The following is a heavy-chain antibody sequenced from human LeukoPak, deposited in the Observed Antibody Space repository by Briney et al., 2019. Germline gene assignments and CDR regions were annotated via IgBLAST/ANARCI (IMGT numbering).Heavy chain of an antibody. V-gene: IGHV3-64*01. CDR3: ARGGGSVWVVRRYYYGMDV. D-gene: IGHD6-19*01. CDR2: ISSSGVNT. Sequence: GGSLRLSCAASGFTFSSYSMHWVRRAPGKGLEYISAISSSGVNTYYANSVKGRFTISRDNSKNTLYLQMGSLRTEDMAVYYCARGGGSVWVVRRYYYGMDVWGRGTTVTVSS. J-gene: IGHJ6*02. CDR1: GFTFSSYS.